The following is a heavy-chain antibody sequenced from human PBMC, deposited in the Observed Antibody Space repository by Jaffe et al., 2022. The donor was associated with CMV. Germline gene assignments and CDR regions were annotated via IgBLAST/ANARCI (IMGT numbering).Heavy chain of an antibody. J-gene: IGHJ4*02. CDR2: IYYNGNP. D-gene: IGHD1-26*01. CDR3: ARLQGGSGTYFGLFDS. Sequence: QVQLQESGPGLVKPSETLSLTCTVYGGSISSYYWSWIRQPPGKGLEWIGFIYYNGNPDFSPSLRSRVTISLDTSKSQFSLRLSSVTAADTAVYYCARLQGGSGTYFGLFDSWGQGTLVTVSS. CDR1: GGSISSYY. V-gene: IGHV4-59*01.